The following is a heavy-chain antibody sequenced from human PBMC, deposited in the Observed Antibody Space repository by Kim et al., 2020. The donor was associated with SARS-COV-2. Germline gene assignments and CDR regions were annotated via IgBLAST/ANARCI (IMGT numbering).Heavy chain of an antibody. CDR3: ARLWLCTSCHPTSGYVWGSYRDDAFDI. CDR2: ISYDGSNK. J-gene: IGHJ3*02. D-gene: IGHD3-16*02. Sequence: GGSLRLSCAASGFTFSSYAMHWVRQAPGKGLEWVAVISYDGSNKYYADSVKGRFTISRDNSKNTLYLQMNSLRAEDTAVYYCARLWLCTSCHPTSGYVWGSYRDDAFDIWGQGTMVTVSS. CDR1: GFTFSSYA. V-gene: IGHV3-30-3*01.